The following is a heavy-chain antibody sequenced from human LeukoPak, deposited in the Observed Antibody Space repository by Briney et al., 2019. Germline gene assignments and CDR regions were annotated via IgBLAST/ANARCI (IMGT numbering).Heavy chain of an antibody. CDR2: IYSGGST. V-gene: IGHV3-66*01. D-gene: IGHD3-22*01. CDR1: GFTVSSNY. J-gene: IGHJ4*02. Sequence: PGGSLRLSCAASGFTVSSNYMSWVRQAPGKGLEWVSVIYSGGSTYYADSVKGRFTISRDNSKNTLYLQMNSLRAEDTAVYYCARDVDSSGRKVGYWGQGTQVTVSS. CDR3: ARDVDSSGRKVGY.